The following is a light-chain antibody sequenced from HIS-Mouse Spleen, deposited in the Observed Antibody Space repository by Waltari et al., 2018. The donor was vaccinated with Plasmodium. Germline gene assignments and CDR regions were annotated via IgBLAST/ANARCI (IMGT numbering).Light chain of an antibody. J-gene: IGLJ3*02. CDR3: YSAADNNRV. CDR2: KDS. Sequence: SYELTQPSSVSVSPGQTARITCSGDVLAKKYARWFQQKPGQAPVLVVYKDSARPSGIPERISGSSSGTTVTLTISGAQVEDEADYYCYSAADNNRVFGGGTKLTVL. CDR1: VLAKKY. V-gene: IGLV3-27*01.